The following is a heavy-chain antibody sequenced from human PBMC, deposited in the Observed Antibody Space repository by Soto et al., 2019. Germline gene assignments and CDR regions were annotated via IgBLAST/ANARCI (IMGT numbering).Heavy chain of an antibody. Sequence: ASVKVSCKASGYTVTSYDINWVRQATGQGLEWMGWMNPNSGNTGYAQKFKGRVTMTRDTSMSTAYMELSSLRSEDTAVYYCARGFSVVGRIRFDPWGQGTLVTVS. CDR1: GYTVTSYD. V-gene: IGHV1-8*01. D-gene: IGHD2-15*01. CDR2: MNPNSGNT. J-gene: IGHJ5*02. CDR3: ARGFSVVGRIRFDP.